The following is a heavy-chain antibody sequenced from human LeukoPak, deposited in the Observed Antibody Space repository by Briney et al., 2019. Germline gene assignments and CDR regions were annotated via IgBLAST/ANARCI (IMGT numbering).Heavy chain of an antibody. CDR2: ISWNSGSI. Sequence: GGSLRLSCAASGFTFDDYAMHWVRHAPGKGLGWVSGISWNSGSIGYADSVKGRFTISRDNAKNSLYLQMNSLRAEDTALYHCATFSAFDIWGQGTMVTVSS. CDR3: ATFSAFDI. V-gene: IGHV3-9*01. J-gene: IGHJ3*02. CDR1: GFTFDDYA.